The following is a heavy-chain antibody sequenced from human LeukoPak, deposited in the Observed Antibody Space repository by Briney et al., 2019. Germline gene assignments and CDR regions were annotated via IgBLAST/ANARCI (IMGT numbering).Heavy chain of an antibody. V-gene: IGHV3-23*01. D-gene: IGHD5-24*01. CDR3: AREKSRDGHNEGLYYYYMDV. Sequence: PGGSLRLSCTASGFTFSNYGMSWVRQAPGKGLDWVSAISGSGTITYYADSVKGRFTISRDNSKNTLYLQMNGLRADDTAVYYCAREKSRDGHNEGLYYYYMDVWGKGTTVTVSS. CDR1: GFTFSNYG. J-gene: IGHJ6*03. CDR2: ISGSGTIT.